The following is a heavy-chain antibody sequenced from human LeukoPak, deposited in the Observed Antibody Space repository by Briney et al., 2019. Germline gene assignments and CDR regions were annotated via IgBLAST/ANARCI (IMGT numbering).Heavy chain of an antibody. V-gene: IGHV4-59*08. CDR2: IYYGGST. CDR1: GGSISSYY. J-gene: IGHJ3*02. Sequence: SETQSLTCTVSGGSISSYYWSWIRQPPGKGLEWIGYIYYGGSTNYNPSLKSRVTISVDTTKNQFSLKLSSVTAADTAVYYCARLGRYGSGSYSDAFDIWGQGTMVTVSS. D-gene: IGHD3-10*01. CDR3: ARLGRYGSGSYSDAFDI.